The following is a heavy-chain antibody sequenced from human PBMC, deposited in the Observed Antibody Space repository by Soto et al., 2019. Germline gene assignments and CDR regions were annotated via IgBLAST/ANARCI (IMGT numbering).Heavy chain of an antibody. Sequence: QITLKESGPTLVKPTQTLTLTCTFSGFSLSTTAEGVGWIRQHPGKALEWLALIYWDDDERYSPSLKSRLTITKDTSKNQVVLTMTNVDPVDTATYYCAHGSCSSADCYPNPYLDYWGQGILVTVSS. J-gene: IGHJ4*02. CDR1: GFSLSTTAEG. D-gene: IGHD2-2*01. CDR3: AHGSCSSADCYPNPYLDY. V-gene: IGHV2-5*02. CDR2: IYWDDDE.